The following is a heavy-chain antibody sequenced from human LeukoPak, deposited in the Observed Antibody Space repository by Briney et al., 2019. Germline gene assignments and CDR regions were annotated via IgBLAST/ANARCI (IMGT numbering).Heavy chain of an antibody. Sequence: SVTVSRKSSGYTFTSYDINWVRQAPGQGLEWMGGIIPIFGTANYAQKFQGRVTITADKSTSTAYMELSSLRSDDEAVYYCARDPRSGNSYGYDDYCGQGDLVTVSS. CDR2: IIPIFGTA. CDR1: GYTFTSYD. V-gene: IGHV1-69*06. J-gene: IGHJ4*02. D-gene: IGHD5-18*01. CDR3: ARDPRSGNSYGYDDY.